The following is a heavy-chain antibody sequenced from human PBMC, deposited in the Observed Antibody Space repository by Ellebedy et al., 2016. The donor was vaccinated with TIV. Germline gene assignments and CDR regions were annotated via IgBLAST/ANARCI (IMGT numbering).Heavy chain of an antibody. CDR2: VFGGDGET. J-gene: IGHJ5*01. CDR3: ARGDDSRRLNEIDS. V-gene: IGHV3-23*02. CDR1: GFSFSNYA. Sequence: GGSLRLXXAASGFSFSNYAMSWVRQAPGKGLEWVSGVFGGDGETFYGDSVKGRFIISRDNSKNMLYLQVISLRAEDTAIYYCARGDDSRRLNEIDSWGQGTLVTVSS. D-gene: IGHD3-16*01.